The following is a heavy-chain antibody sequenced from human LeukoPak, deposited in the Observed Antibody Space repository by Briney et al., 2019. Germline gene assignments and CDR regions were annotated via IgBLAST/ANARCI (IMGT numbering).Heavy chain of an antibody. D-gene: IGHD4-17*01. CDR1: GGTFSSYA. CDR3: AREGYGDNWFDP. J-gene: IGHJ5*02. V-gene: IGHV1-69*13. CDR2: IIPIFGTA. Sequence: SVKVSCKASGGTFSSYAISWVRQAPGQGLEWMGGIIPIFGTANYAQKFQGGVTITADESTSTGYMELSSLRSEDTAVYYCAREGYGDNWFDPWGQGTLVTVSS.